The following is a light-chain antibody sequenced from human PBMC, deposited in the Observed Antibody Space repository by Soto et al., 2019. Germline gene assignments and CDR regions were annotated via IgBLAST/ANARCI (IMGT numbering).Light chain of an antibody. J-gene: IGKJ4*01. Sequence: EVVFTQSPGTLSLSPGERATLSCRASQSISSSYLAWYQQKPGQAPRLLIYGVSSRATGIPDRFSGSGSGTDFTLTISILEPEDFAVYYCQQYDSAPRTFGGGTKVEIK. CDR3: QQYDSAPRT. CDR2: GVS. V-gene: IGKV3-20*01. CDR1: QSISSSY.